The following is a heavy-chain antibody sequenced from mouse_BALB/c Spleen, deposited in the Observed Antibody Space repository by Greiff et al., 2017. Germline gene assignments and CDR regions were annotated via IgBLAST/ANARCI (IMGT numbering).Heavy chain of an antibody. Sequence: EVQRVESGPELVKPGASVKIPCKASGYTFTDYNMDWVKQSHGKSLEWIGDINPNNGGTIYNQKFKGKATLTVDKSSSTAYMELRSLTSEDTAVYYCARGEGPWFAYWGQGTLVTVSA. V-gene: IGHV1-18*01. J-gene: IGHJ3*01. CDR1: GYTFTDYN. D-gene: IGHD3-3*01. CDR2: INPNNGGT. CDR3: ARGEGPWFAY.